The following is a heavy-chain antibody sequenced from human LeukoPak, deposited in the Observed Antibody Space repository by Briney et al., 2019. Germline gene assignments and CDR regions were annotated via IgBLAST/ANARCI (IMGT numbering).Heavy chain of an antibody. V-gene: IGHV3-23*01. Sequence: GGSLRLSCAASGFTFSSYAMSWVRQAPGKGLEWVSAISGSGGSTYYADSVKGRFTISRDNSKNTLYLQMNSLRAEDTAVYYCAKDYGGYEDYYGMDVWGQGTTVTVSS. CDR1: GFTFSSYA. D-gene: IGHD4-17*01. CDR2: ISGSGGST. CDR3: AKDYGGYEDYYGMDV. J-gene: IGHJ6*02.